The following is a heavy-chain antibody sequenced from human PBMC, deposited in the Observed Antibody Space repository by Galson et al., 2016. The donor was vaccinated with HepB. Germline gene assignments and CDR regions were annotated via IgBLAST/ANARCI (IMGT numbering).Heavy chain of an antibody. CDR2: ISRTSSYI. CDR1: GFTFSSYG. Sequence: SLRLSCAASGFTFSSYGMHWVRQAPGKGLEWVSYISRTSSYIYYADSVRGRFTISRDNAKNSLFLRLNSLRAADTAIYYCARDMAGYNWIDFWGLGTLVTVSS. D-gene: IGHD5-24*01. CDR3: ARDMAGYNWIDF. J-gene: IGHJ4*02. V-gene: IGHV3-21*01.